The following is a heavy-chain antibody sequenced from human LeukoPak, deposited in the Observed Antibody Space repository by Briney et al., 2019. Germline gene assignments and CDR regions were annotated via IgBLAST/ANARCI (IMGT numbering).Heavy chain of an antibody. CDR1: GGSISSYY. J-gene: IGHJ3*02. D-gene: IGHD6-13*01. CDR3: ATQSSSWYGPGVAFDI. Sequence: SETLSLTCTVSGGSISSYYWSWIRQPAGKGLEWIGSIYTSGSTNYNPSLKSRVTMSVDTSKNQFSLKLSSVTAADTAVYYCATQSSSWYGPGVAFDIWGQGTMVTVSS. V-gene: IGHV4-4*07. CDR2: IYTSGST.